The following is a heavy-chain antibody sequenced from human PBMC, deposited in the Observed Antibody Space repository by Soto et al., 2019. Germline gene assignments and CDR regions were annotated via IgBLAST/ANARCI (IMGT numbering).Heavy chain of an antibody. CDR2: MYFGGSF. D-gene: IGHD3-22*01. CDR1: GASVSHGY. J-gene: IGHJ5*02. CDR3: ARSYYDSTGFAVDP. Sequence: QMQLQASGPGLVKPSETLSLTCNVSGASVSHGYWSWIRQPPGKGLEWIGFMYFGGSFNYSTSLTRRATISVETSKNQSSMKLTSGTASDTAVYYCARSYYDSTGFAVDPWGQGTLVTVSS. V-gene: IGHV4-4*08.